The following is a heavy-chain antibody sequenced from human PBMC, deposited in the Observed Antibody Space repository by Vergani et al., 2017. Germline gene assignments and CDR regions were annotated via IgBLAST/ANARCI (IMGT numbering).Heavy chain of an antibody. CDR3: ARDPYYYCSGSRHYNWFDP. CDR2: IYHSGST. Sequence: QVQLQESGPGLVKPSETLSLTCTVSGYSISSGYYWGWIRQPPGKGLEWIGSIYHSGSTYYNPSLKSRVTISVDTSKNQFSLQLSSVTAADTAVYYCARDPYYYCSGSRHYNWFDPWGQGTLVTVSS. CDR1: GYSISSGYY. J-gene: IGHJ5*02. D-gene: IGHD3-10*01. V-gene: IGHV4-38-2*02.